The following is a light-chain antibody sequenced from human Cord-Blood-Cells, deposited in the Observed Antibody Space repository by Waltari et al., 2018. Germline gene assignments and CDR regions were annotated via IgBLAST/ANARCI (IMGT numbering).Light chain of an antibody. CDR1: SSNLGNTA. J-gene: IGLJ3*02. V-gene: IGLV1-36*01. Sequence: QAVLTQPPSASEAPRQRVTISCTGSSSNLGNTAANWYQQRPGKAPKLHIDYYDLLPAGVSDRFTGYKSGTATSLAISGLQCEDETDYSCTAWDDRLNGPVFGGGTKLTVL. CDR3: TAWDDRLNGPV. CDR2: YYD.